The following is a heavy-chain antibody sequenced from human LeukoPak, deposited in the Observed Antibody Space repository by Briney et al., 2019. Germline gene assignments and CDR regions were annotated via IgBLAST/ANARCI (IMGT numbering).Heavy chain of an antibody. J-gene: IGHJ5*02. CDR3: ATTRGGTDYLGVFDP. D-gene: IGHD3-9*01. V-gene: IGHV4-39*07. CDR2: FYYSGST. CDR1: GGSITSSSYY. Sequence: PSETLSLTCTVSGGSITSSSYYWGWIRQPPGKGLQWIGSFYYSGSTYYNPSLKSRVTIYVDTSKNQFSLMLSSVTAADTAVYYCATTRGGTDYLGVFDPWGQGTLVTVSS.